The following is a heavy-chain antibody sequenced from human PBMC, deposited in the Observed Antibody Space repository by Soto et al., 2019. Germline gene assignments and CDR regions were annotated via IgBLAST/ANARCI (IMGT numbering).Heavy chain of an antibody. J-gene: IGHJ4*02. V-gene: IGHV1-18*01. CDR2: ISAYNGNT. Sequence: QVQLVQSGAEVKKPGASVKVSCKASGYTFTSYGISWVRQAPGQGLEWMGWISAYNGNTNYAQKLQGRVTMTTDTSTSTAYMELRSLRSDDTAVYYCARDSPHWNYGDYNGNDYWGQGTLVTVSS. D-gene: IGHD4-17*01. CDR1: GYTFTSYG. CDR3: ARDSPHWNYGDYNGNDY.